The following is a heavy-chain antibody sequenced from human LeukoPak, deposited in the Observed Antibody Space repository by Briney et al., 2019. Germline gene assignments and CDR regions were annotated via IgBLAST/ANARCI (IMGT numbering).Heavy chain of an antibody. CDR3: TKGRGI. CDR1: GGSISSGSYD. D-gene: IGHD3-10*01. Sequence: SETLCLTCTVSGGSISSGSYDWYWIRQPAGKGLEWIGHIYTSGTSNYNPSLRSRVTISVDTSKNQFSLKLTSVTAADTAVYYCTKGRGIWGQGTLVTVSS. CDR2: IYTSGTS. V-gene: IGHV4-61*09. J-gene: IGHJ4*02.